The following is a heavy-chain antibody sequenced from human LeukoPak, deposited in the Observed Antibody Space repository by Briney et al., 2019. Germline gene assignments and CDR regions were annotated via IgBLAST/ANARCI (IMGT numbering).Heavy chain of an antibody. V-gene: IGHV5-10-1*01. CDR3: ARQLDYYDKRDY. Sequence: GESLKISCKGSGYSFTNYGISWVRQMPGKGLEWMGRIDPSDSYSNYGPSFQGHVTISAHRSISTAHLQWRSLKASDTAMYYCARQLDYYDKRDYWGQGTLVTVAS. CDR1: GYSFTNYG. CDR2: IDPSDSYS. D-gene: IGHD3-22*01. J-gene: IGHJ4*02.